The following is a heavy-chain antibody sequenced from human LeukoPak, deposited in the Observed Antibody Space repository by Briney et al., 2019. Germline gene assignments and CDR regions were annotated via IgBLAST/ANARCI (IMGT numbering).Heavy chain of an antibody. CDR3: ASYPLEIVGASYYYYYYMDV. V-gene: IGHV1-69*05. D-gene: IGHD1-26*01. J-gene: IGHJ6*03. CDR1: GYTLTELS. Sequence: SVKVSCKVSGYTLTELSMHWVRQAPGQGLEWMGGIIPIFGTANYAQKFQGRVTITTDESTSTAYMELSSLRSEDTAVYYCASYPLEIVGASYYYYYYMDVWGKGTTVTVSS. CDR2: IIPIFGTA.